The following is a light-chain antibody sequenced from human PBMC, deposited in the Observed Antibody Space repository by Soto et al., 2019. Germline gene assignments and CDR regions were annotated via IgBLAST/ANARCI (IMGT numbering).Light chain of an antibody. CDR3: QQSYSTLFT. Sequence: IQMTQFPSSLSASVGDRVTITCRAGQTVIRSLHWYQQKPGRAPNLLIYAVSNLQSGVPSRFSGSGSGTEFTLTISNLQPEDFATYYCQQSYSTLFTFGPGTKVEIK. V-gene: IGKV1-39*01. CDR2: AVS. J-gene: IGKJ3*01. CDR1: QTVIRS.